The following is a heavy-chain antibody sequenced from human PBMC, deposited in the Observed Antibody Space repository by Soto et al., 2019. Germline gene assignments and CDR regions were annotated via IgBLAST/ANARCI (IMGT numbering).Heavy chain of an antibody. CDR3: AKDIKDKTAGPFDY. J-gene: IGHJ4*02. D-gene: IGHD6-13*01. CDR2: ISWNSGSI. CDR1: GFTFDDYA. Sequence: EVQLVESGGGLVQPGRSLRLSCAASGFTFDDYAMHWVRQAPGKGLEWVSGISWNSGSIGYADSVKGRFTISRDNAKNSLYLQMNCLRAEDTALYYCAKDIKDKTAGPFDYCGQGTLVTVSS. V-gene: IGHV3-9*01.